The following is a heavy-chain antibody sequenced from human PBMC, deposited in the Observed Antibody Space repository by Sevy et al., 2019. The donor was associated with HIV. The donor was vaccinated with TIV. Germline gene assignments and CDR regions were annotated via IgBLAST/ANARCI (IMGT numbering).Heavy chain of an antibody. CDR1: GFTFSSYS. V-gene: IGHV3-21*01. Sequence: GSLILSCAASGFTFSSYSMNWVRQAPGKGLEWVSSISSSSSYIYYADSVKGRFTISRDNAKNSLYLQMNSLRVEDTAVYYCARGLISSGYNYFDYWGQGTLVTVSS. J-gene: IGHJ4*02. D-gene: IGHD3-22*01. CDR3: ARGLISSGYNYFDY. CDR2: ISSSSSYI.